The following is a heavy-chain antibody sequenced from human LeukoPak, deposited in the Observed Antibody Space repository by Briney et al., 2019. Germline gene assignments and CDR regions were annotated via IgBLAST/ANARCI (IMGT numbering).Heavy chain of an antibody. CDR3: ARDYYDSSGYYYVTK. CDR2: INPSGGST. D-gene: IGHD3-22*01. J-gene: IGHJ4*02. Sequence: GASVKVSCKASGYTFTSYYMHWVRQAPGQGLEWMGIINPSGGSTSYAQKFQGRVTMTRDTSTSTVYMELISLRSEDTAVYYCARDYYDSSGYYYVTKWGQGTLVTVSS. CDR1: GYTFTSYY. V-gene: IGHV1-46*01.